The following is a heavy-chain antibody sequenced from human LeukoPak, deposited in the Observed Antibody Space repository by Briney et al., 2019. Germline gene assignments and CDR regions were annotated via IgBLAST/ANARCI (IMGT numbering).Heavy chain of an antibody. CDR2: IYSGGST. V-gene: IGHV3-66*01. Sequence: GGSLRLSCEASGFTFSNYAMHWVRRAPGKGLEWVSVIYSGGSTYYADSVKGRFTISRDNSKNTLYLQMNSLRAEDTAVYYCASSRGANFDYWGQGTLVTVSS. CDR3: ASSRGANFDY. CDR1: GFTFSNYA. J-gene: IGHJ4*02. D-gene: IGHD3-10*01.